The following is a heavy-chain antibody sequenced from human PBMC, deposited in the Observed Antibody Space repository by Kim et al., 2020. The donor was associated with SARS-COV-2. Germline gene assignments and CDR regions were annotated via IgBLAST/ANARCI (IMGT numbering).Heavy chain of an antibody. Sequence: GESLKISCKGSGYSFTSYWIGWVRQMPGKGLEWMGIIYPGDSDTRYSPSFQGQVTISADKSISTAYLQWSSLKASDTAMYYCARQPRDIYDSSGYLIDYWGQGTLVTVSS. CDR3: ARQPRDIYDSSGYLIDY. CDR1: GYSFTSYW. D-gene: IGHD3-22*01. J-gene: IGHJ4*02. CDR2: IYPGDSDT. V-gene: IGHV5-51*01.